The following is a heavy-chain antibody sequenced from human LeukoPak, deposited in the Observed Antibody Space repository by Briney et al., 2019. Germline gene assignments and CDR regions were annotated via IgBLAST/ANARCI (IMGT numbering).Heavy chain of an antibody. Sequence: ASVKVSCKASEYTFTDYYLHWVRQAPGQGFEWMGWMNPNSGNTGYAQKFQGRVTMTRNTSISTAYMELSSLRSEDTAVYYCARGRDIVLMVYASPSRYFDYWGQGTLVTVSS. CDR3: ARGRDIVLMVYASPSRYFDY. CDR2: MNPNSGNT. CDR1: EYTFTDYY. V-gene: IGHV1-8*02. D-gene: IGHD2-8*01. J-gene: IGHJ4*02.